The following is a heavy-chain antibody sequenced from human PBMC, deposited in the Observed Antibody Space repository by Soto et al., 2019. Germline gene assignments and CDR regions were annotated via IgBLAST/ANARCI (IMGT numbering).Heavy chain of an antibody. CDR1: AYTFISYY. V-gene: IGHV1-46*01. CDR3: ARDKRIRDYDFWSGYPYYYYGLDV. CDR2: ISPSSGGT. J-gene: IGHJ6*02. D-gene: IGHD3-3*01. Sequence: GASVKVSCKASAYTFISYYMHWVRQAPGQGLEWMGMISPSSGGTAYAQEFQGRVTMTTDTSSSTVYMDLSSLSSDDTAVYYCARDKRIRDYDFWSGYPYYYYGLDVWGQGTTVTVSS.